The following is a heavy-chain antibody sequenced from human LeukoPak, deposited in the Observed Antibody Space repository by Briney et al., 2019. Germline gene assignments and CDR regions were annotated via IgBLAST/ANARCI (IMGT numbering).Heavy chain of an antibody. CDR1: GFTFSSSA. V-gene: IGHV3-23*01. CDR3: ARDHRSSTWPFDY. D-gene: IGHD2-2*01. CDR2: IRGNGIST. Sequence: GGSLRLSCAASGFTFSSSAMSWVRQAPGKGLDWVASIRGNGISTYYADSVKGRFTISRDNSQNTLYLQMNSLSAEDTAVYYCARDHRSSTWPFDYWGQGTLVTVSS. J-gene: IGHJ4*02.